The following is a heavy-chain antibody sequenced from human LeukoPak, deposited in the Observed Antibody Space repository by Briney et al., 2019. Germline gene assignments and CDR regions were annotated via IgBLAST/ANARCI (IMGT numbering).Heavy chain of an antibody. CDR3: AGDQTAVAERDYYGMDV. CDR1: GYTFTGYY. D-gene: IGHD6-19*01. V-gene: IGHV1-2*02. J-gene: IGHJ6*02. CDR2: INPNSGGT. Sequence: ASVKVSCKASGYTFTGYYMHWVRQAPGQGLEWMGWINPNSGGTNYAQKFQGRVTMTRDTSISTAYMELSRLRSDDTAVYYCAGDQTAVAERDYYGMDVWGQGTTVTVSS.